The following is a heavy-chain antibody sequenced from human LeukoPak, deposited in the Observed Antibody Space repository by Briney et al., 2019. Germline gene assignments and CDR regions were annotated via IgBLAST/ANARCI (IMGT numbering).Heavy chain of an antibody. CDR3: ATNGGNNPFDC. D-gene: IGHD4-23*01. CDR2: ISFSGGST. V-gene: IGHV3-23*01. Sequence: GGSLRLSCAASGFPFSTYAMGWVRQAPGKGLEWVSAISFSGGSTYYADSVKGLFTISRDNSKNTLYLQMNSLRAEDTAVYYCATNGGNNPFDCWGQGTLVTVSS. J-gene: IGHJ4*02. CDR1: GFPFSTYA.